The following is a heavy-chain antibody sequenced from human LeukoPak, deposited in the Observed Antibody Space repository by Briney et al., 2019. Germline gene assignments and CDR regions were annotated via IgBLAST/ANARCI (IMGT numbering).Heavy chain of an antibody. Sequence: GGSLRLSCAASGFTFSSYSMNWVRQAPGTGLEWVSSISSSSSYIYYADSVKGRFTISRDNAKNSLYLQMNSLRAEDTAVYYCARDSGYYGSGSSYGIWGQGTLVTVS. CDR3: ARDSGYYGSGSSYGI. CDR2: ISSSSSYI. J-gene: IGHJ4*02. D-gene: IGHD3-10*01. CDR1: GFTFSSYS. V-gene: IGHV3-21*01.